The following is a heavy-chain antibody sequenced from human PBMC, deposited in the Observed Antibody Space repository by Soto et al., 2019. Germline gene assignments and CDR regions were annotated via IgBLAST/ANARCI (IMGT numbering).Heavy chain of an antibody. CDR2: MNPDSGDT. Sequence: QVPLVQSGADVKKPGASVKVSCEASGYPFSAFDINWVRQAGGQGLEWMGWMNPDSGDTAFAQSFQDRITMTRSTSISTAYMELSRLTSDDTAVYFCVRQPGGVATPGDDYWGQGTLVTVSS. CDR3: VRQPGGVATPGDDY. CDR1: GYPFSAFD. J-gene: IGHJ4*02. D-gene: IGHD2-15*01. V-gene: IGHV1-8*01.